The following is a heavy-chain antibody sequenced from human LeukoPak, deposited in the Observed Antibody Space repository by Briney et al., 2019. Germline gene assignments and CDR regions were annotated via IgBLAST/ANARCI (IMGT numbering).Heavy chain of an antibody. V-gene: IGHV3-23*01. CDR2: ISGSGGST. CDR1: GFTFSSYA. D-gene: IGHD7-27*01. CDR3: AKDRGDNWGMFDY. Sequence: GGSLRLSCAASGFTFSSYAMSWVRQAPGKGLEWVSAISGSGGSTYCADSVKGRFTISRDNSKNTLYLQMNSLRAEDTAVYYCAKDRGDNWGMFDYWGQGTLVTVSS. J-gene: IGHJ4*02.